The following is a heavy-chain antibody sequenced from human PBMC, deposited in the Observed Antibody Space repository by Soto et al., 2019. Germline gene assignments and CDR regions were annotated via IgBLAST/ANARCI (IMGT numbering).Heavy chain of an antibody. V-gene: IGHV3-33*01. D-gene: IGHD1-1*01. Sequence: VQLVESGGGVVQPGKSVRLSCAASGFTFRNYGMHWVRQAPGKGLEWVAVIWYDGSDKYYVDSVKGRFTISRDNSKNTLYLRMTSLRAEDTAVYSCARGGPNGSHFDYWGQGTLVTVSS. CDR1: GFTFRNYG. J-gene: IGHJ4*02. CDR2: IWYDGSDK. CDR3: ARGGPNGSHFDY.